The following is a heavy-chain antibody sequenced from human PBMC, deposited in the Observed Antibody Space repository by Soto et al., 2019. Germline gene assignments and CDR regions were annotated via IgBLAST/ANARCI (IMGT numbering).Heavy chain of an antibody. D-gene: IGHD6-13*01. CDR1: GFTFSDYS. CDR3: ASDQRSSTWGDFDY. Sequence: EVQLVESGGGLVKPGGSLRLSCAASGFTFSDYSMNWVRQAPGKGLEWVSSISSSSSYIYYAGSVKGRFTVSRDNANISLYLQMNRLRAEDKAIYYCASDQRSSTWGDFDYWRQGTLVAVSS. CDR2: ISSSSSYI. V-gene: IGHV3-21*01. J-gene: IGHJ4*02.